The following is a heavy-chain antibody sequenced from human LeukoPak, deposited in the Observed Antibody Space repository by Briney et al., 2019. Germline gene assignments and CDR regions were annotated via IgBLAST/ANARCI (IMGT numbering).Heavy chain of an antibody. CDR2: INPSGGST. J-gene: IGHJ4*02. V-gene: IGHV1-46*01. CDR1: GYTFTSYY. CDR3: ARKPGGSSRLDY. Sequence: GASVKVSCKASGYTFTSYYMHWVRRAPGQGLEWMGIINPSGGSTSYAQKFQDRVTMTRDTSTSTAYMELSSLRSEDTAVYYCARKPGGSSRLDYWGQGTLVTVSS. D-gene: IGHD1-26*01.